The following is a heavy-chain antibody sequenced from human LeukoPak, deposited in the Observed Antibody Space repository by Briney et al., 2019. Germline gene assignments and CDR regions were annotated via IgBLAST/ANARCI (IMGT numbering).Heavy chain of an antibody. CDR1: GGSFSGYY. CDR2: INHSGST. CDR3: ARAPSYYYGSGSYLYYYGMDV. J-gene: IGHJ6*02. V-gene: IGHV4-34*01. Sequence: SETLSLTCAVYGGSFSGYYWSWIRQPPGKGLEWIGEINHSGSTNYNPSLKSRVTISVDTSKNQFSLKLSSVTAADTAVYYCARAPSYYYGSGSYLYYYGMDVWGQGTTVTVSS. D-gene: IGHD3-10*01.